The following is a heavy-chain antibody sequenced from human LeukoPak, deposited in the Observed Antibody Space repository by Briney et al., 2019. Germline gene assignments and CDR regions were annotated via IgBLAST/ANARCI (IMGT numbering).Heavy chain of an antibody. J-gene: IGHJ5*02. CDR2: IYSGGST. D-gene: IGHD3-10*01. CDR3: ARTLSGSGSNPLPS. CDR1: GFTVSSNY. Sequence: GGSLRLSCAASGFTVSSNYMSWVRQAPGKGLEWVSVIYSGGSTYYADSVKGRFTISRDNSKNTLYLQMNSLRAEDTAVYYCARTLSGSGSNPLPSWGQGTLVTVSS. V-gene: IGHV3-66*01.